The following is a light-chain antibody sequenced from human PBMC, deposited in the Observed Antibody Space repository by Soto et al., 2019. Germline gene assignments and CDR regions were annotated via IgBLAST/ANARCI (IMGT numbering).Light chain of an antibody. CDR1: QSLLHSNGYNY. CDR2: LGS. J-gene: IGKJ5*01. V-gene: IGKV2-28*01. Sequence: DTVMTQSPLSLPVTPGEPASISCRSSQSLLHSNGYNYLDWYLQKPGQSPQLLIYLGSNRASGVPDRFSGRGSGTDFTLKISRVEAEDVGVYYCMQALQTPYTFGQGTRLEIK. CDR3: MQALQTPYT.